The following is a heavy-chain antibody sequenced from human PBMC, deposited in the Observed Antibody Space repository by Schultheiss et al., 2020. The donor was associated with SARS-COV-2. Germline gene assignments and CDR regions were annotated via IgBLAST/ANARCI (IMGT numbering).Heavy chain of an antibody. Sequence: SQTLSLTCAVYGGSFSGYYWSWIRQPPGKGLEWIGRIYTSGSTNYNPSLKSRVTISVDTSKNQFSLKLSSVTAADTAVYYCARGSGPLDYWGQGTLVTVSS. J-gene: IGHJ4*02. CDR3: ARGSGPLDY. CDR1: GGSFSGYY. CDR2: IYTSGST. V-gene: IGHV4-59*10.